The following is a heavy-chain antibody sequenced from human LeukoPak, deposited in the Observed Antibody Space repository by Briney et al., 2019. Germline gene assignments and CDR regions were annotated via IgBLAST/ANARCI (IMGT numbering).Heavy chain of an antibody. D-gene: IGHD2-2*01. J-gene: IGHJ4*02. CDR2: VYYSGST. CDR3: ARSKYHLLY. CDR1: GGSISNYY. Sequence: TSETLSLTCTVSGGSISNYYWTWIRQPPGKGLEWIGYVYYSGSTNYNPPLKSRVTISVDTSKNQFSLKLSSVTAADTAVYYCARSKYHLLYWGQGTLVTVSS. V-gene: IGHV4-59*01.